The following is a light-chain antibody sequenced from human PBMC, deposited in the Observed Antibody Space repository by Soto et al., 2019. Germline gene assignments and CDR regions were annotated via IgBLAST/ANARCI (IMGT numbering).Light chain of an antibody. CDR2: GAF. J-gene: IGKJ5*01. CDR3: QQRNIWPPVT. V-gene: IGKV3-11*01. CDR1: PSVTNY. Sequence: EIVLTQSPSTLSLSPGELATLSCRVSPSVTNYLAWYQQKPGQPPRLLIYGAFNRAAGIPARFSGSGSGTDFTLTISSLEPEDSAVYYCQQRNIWPPVTFGQGTRLEIK.